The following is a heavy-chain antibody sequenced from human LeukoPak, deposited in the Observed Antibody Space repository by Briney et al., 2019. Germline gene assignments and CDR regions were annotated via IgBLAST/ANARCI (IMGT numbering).Heavy chain of an antibody. CDR2: RYYSGST. CDR3: ARVRGDFETD. V-gene: IGHV4-59*01. CDR1: GGSISSYY. J-gene: IGHJ1*01. Sequence: PSETLSLTCSVSGGSISSYYWTWIRQPPGKGLEWIGYRYYSGSTTYNPSLKSRVTISVDTSKSKFSLKLISVTAADTAIYYWARVRGDFETDWGQGTLVTVSS. D-gene: IGHD3-16*01.